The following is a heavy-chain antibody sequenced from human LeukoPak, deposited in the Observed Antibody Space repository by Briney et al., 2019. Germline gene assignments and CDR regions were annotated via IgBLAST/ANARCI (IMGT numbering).Heavy chain of an antibody. J-gene: IGHJ4*02. D-gene: IGHD3-10*01. CDR1: GYSFTSYW. Sequence: ESLKISCKGSGYSFTSYWIGWARQMPGKGLEWMGIIYPGDSDTRYSPSFQGQVTISADKSISTAYLQWSSLKASDTAMYYCARRHYYGSGSYYNNPRYYFDYWGQGTLVTVSS. V-gene: IGHV5-51*01. CDR3: ARRHYYGSGSYYNNPRYYFDY. CDR2: IYPGDSDT.